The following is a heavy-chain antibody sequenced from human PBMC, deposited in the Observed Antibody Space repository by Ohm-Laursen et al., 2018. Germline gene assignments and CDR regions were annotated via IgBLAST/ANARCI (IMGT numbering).Heavy chain of an antibody. Sequence: ASVKVSCKSSGGTFSSYAISWVRQAPGQGLEWMGGIIPIFGTANYAQKFQGRVTITADESTSTAYMELSSLRSEDTAVYYCARASSSIAVAGLDYWGQGTLVTVSS. J-gene: IGHJ4*02. CDR3: ARASSSIAVAGLDY. CDR1: GGTFSSYA. V-gene: IGHV1-69*13. CDR2: IIPIFGTA. D-gene: IGHD6-19*01.